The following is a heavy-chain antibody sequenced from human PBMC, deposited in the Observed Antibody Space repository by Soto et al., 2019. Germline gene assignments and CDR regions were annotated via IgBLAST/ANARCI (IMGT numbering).Heavy chain of an antibody. CDR1: GGSISVYY. Sequence: SETLSLTCTISGGSISVYYWSWIRQPPGQALEWIGYIYDSGSPYYNPSLRSRVIISADTSKNQISLKLTSATAADTAVYYCARGVGSSPPRYWGQGTLVTVSS. CDR2: IYDSGSP. D-gene: IGHD1-26*01. CDR3: ARGVGSSPPRY. J-gene: IGHJ4*02. V-gene: IGHV4-59*01.